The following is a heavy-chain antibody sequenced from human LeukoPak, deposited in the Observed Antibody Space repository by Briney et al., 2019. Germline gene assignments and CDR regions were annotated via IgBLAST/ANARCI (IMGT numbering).Heavy chain of an antibody. CDR3: DRQYSGTYYRSFEY. D-gene: IGHD3-10*01. J-gene: IGHJ4*02. Sequence: GESLKISCKGSGYSFTNYWIGWVRQMPGKGLEWMGVIYPGDSDTRYSPSFQGQVTISADKSISTAYLQWSSLKASDTAMYYCDRQYSGTYYRSFEYWGQGTLVTVSS. CDR1: GYSFTNYW. V-gene: IGHV5-51*01. CDR2: IYPGDSDT.